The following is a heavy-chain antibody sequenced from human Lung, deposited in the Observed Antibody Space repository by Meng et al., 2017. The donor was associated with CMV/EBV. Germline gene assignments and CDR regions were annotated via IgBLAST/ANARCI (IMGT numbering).Heavy chain of an antibody. V-gene: IGHV1-2*02. CDR1: GYTLTGYN. D-gene: IGHD3/OR15-3a*01. J-gene: IGHJ6*02. Sequence: ASXXVSXKASGYTLTGYNIHWVRQAPGQGLEWMGWINPNTGDTNYAQKFQGRVTLTGDTSISTAYMELSRLKSDDTAVFFCARLFHTSLGTNYYYGMDVWXQGTXVTVSS. CDR3: ARLFHTSLGTNYYYGMDV. CDR2: INPNTGDT.